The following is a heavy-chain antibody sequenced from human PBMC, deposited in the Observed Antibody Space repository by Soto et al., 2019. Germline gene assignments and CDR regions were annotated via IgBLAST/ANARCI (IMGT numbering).Heavy chain of an antibody. D-gene: IGHD5-18*01. CDR1: GFTFGSFH. CDR2: ISNHGRYI. V-gene: IGHV3-21*01. CDR3: ARLRTDMASPSDH. Sequence: GGSLRLSCAASGFTFGSFHMTWVRQAPGKGLEWVSSISNHGRYIYYTDSVKGRFTISRDNADNSLFLHMTSLTAEDTGVYFCARLRTDMASPSDHWGQGSLVTVSS. J-gene: IGHJ4*02.